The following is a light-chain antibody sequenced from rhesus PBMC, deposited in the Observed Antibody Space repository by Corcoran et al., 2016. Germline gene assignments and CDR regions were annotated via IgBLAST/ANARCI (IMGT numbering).Light chain of an antibody. CDR1: QSLLYSSNNKNY. Sequence: DIVMTQSPDSLAVSLGERVTINCKSSQSLLYSSNNKNYLAWHQQKTGQAPKLFIYWASTREAGVPNRFSGSGSGTAFTLTISGLQAEDVAVYYCQQYYSSPLTFGGGTKVEIK. J-gene: IGKJ4*01. V-gene: IGKV4-1*01. CDR2: WAS. CDR3: QQYYSSPLT.